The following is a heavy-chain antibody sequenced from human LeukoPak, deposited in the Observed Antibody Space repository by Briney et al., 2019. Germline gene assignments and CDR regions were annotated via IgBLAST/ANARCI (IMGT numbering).Heavy chain of an antibody. D-gene: IGHD2-15*01. CDR2: INPDTGGT. J-gene: IGHJ4*02. CDR1: GYTFTDQY. Sequence: GASVKVSCKASGYTFTDQYIHWVRQAPGQGLEWMGLINPDTGGTDYAQTVQGRVTMTRDTYISTAYMELSRLTSDDTAVYYCTRYYCSACRGCTCYAFDFWGQGTLVTVSS. V-gene: IGHV1-2*02. CDR3: TRYYCSACRGCTCYAFDF.